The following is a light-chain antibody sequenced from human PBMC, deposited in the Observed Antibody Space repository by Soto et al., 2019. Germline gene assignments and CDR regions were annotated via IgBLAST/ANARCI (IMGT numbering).Light chain of an antibody. CDR1: QSIGTS. V-gene: IGKV1-39*01. CDR3: QQYNNWPPLT. Sequence: DIQMTQSPSSLSASIGDRVTITCRASQSIGTSLNWYQQKPGKAPKLLIYGIFNLQGGVPSRFSGSGSGTDFALTISSLQSEDFAVYYCQQYNNWPPLTFGGGTKVEIK. CDR2: GIF. J-gene: IGKJ4*01.